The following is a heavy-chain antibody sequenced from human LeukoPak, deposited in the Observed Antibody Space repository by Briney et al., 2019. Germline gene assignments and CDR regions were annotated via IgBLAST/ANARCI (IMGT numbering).Heavy chain of an antibody. CDR3: ARGVDNHDILTGGMDV. CDR1: GFTFSTYT. J-gene: IGHJ6*04. Sequence: SGGSLRLSCAVCGFTFSTYTMNGVREAPGKGLEWVSSICSSSSYIYYADSLKGRFTISRDTAKKSLYLQMTSLRAEDTAVYYCARGVDNHDILTGGMDVWGKGTTVTISS. D-gene: IGHD3-9*01. CDR2: ICSSSSYI. V-gene: IGHV3-21*01.